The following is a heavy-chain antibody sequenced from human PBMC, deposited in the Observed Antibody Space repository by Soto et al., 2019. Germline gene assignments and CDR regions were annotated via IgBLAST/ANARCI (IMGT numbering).Heavy chain of an antibody. CDR2: ITSSGTTI. CDR1: GFTFSSHT. J-gene: IGHJ5*02. V-gene: IGHV3-48*02. D-gene: IGHD5-18*01. CDR3: SRGLNTPMVFSRLDP. Sequence: PGGSLRLSCAASGFTFSSHTMNLVRQAAGKGLEWVSYITSSGTTIYYADSVRGRFTVSRDNANNSLYLQMNSLRDEDTAPYYCSRGLNTPMVFSRLDPWGQGSPVTGSS.